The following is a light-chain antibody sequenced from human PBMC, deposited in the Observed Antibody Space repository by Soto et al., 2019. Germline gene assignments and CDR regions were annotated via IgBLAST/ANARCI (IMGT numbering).Light chain of an antibody. CDR1: QSVSNRD. CDR2: GAS. Sequence: EIVLTQSPDTLSLSPGETATLSCRASQSVSNRDLALYQQNPVQAPSLLIYGASFRDPGTPDRFSGSGYWSDVTLTISRLEPEDFGVYYCQQYSGSLPYTFGQGTKLEIK. J-gene: IGKJ2*01. V-gene: IGKV3-20*01. CDR3: QQYSGSLPYT.